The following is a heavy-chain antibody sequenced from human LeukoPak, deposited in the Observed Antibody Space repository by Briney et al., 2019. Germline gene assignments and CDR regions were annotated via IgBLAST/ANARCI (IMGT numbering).Heavy chain of an antibody. CDR2: ITSTGSTT. CDR1: GFTFSNYA. J-gene: IGHJ4*02. D-gene: IGHD6-13*01. CDR3: VKISGYSSSWSAKTTFDY. Sequence: GGSLRLSCAASGFTFSNYAMSWVRQAPGKGLDWVSGITSTGSTTYYADSVKGRFTISRDNSKNTLYLQMSSLRAEDTAVYYCVKISGYSSSWSAKTTFDYWGQGTLVTVSS. V-gene: IGHV3-23*01.